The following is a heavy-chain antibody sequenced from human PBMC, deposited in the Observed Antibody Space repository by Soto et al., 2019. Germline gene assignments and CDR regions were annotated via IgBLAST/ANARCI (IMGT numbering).Heavy chain of an antibody. CDR2: INAGNGNT. J-gene: IGHJ4*02. D-gene: IGHD5-18*01. CDR1: GYTFTSYA. CDR3: ARGLNGYSHYFDY. V-gene: IGHV1-3*01. Sequence: GASVKVSCKASGYTFTSYAMHWVRQAHGQRLEWMGWINAGNGNTKYSQEFQGRVTITRDTSASTAYMELSSLRSEDTAVYYCARGLNGYSHYFDYWGQGTLVTVSS.